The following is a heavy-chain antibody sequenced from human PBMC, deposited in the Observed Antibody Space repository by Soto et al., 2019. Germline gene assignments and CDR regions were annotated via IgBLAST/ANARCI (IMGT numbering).Heavy chain of an antibody. CDR1: GGSISSYY. D-gene: IGHD3-3*01. J-gene: IGHJ4*02. CDR3: ARLSSFWSGYDY. CDR2: IYYSGST. Sequence: SETLSLTCTVSGGSISSYYWSWIRQPPGKGLEWIGYIYYSGSTNYNPSLKSRVTISVDTSKNQFSLKLSSVTAADTAVYYCARLSSFWSGYDYWGQGTLVTVSS. V-gene: IGHV4-59*08.